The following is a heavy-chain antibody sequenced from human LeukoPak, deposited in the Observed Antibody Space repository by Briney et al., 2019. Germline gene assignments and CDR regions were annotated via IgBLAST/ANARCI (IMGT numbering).Heavy chain of an antibody. CDR1: GGSISSSTYY. D-gene: IGHD3-16*01. Sequence: PSETLSLTCTVSGGSISSSTYYWGWIRQPPGKGLEWIGNIYYSGSTYYNASLKSRVTISVDTSKNQFSLKLSSVTAADTAVYYRAPFFHPDVFDIWAKGKMATVSS. CDR3: APFFHPDVFDI. V-gene: IGHV4-39*01. J-gene: IGHJ3*02. CDR2: IYYSGST.